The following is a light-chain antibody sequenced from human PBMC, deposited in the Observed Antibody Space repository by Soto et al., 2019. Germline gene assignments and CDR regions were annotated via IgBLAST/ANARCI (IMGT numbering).Light chain of an antibody. CDR2: GAS. J-gene: IGKJ1*01. Sequence: EIVMTQSPATLSVSPGERATLSCRASQSVSSNLAWYQQKPGKAPRLLIYGASTRATGIPARFSGSGSGTEFTLTISSLQSEDVAVYYCQQYNNWPPTFGQGTKVEIK. CDR3: QQYNNWPPT. V-gene: IGKV3-15*01. CDR1: QSVSSN.